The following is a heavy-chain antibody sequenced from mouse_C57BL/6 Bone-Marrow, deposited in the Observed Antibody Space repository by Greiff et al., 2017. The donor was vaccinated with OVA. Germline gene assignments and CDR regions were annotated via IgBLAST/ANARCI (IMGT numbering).Heavy chain of an antibody. J-gene: IGHJ3*01. CDR2: ISSGGSYT. D-gene: IGHD2-1*01. CDR3: ARRRLYYLDAY. Sequence: EVQLVESGGDLVKPGGSLKLSCAASGFTFSSYGMSWVRQTPDKRLEWVATISSGGSYTYYPDSVKGRFTISRDNAKNTLYLQMSSLKSEDTAMYYCARRRLYYLDAYWGQGTLVTVSA. V-gene: IGHV5-6*01. CDR1: GFTFSSYG.